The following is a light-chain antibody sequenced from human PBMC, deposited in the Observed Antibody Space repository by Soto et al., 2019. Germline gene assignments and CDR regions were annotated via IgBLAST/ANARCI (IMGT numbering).Light chain of an antibody. V-gene: IGKV1-39*01. CDR1: QTIDNY. CDR3: QQTYTIPFA. CDR2: GAS. Sequence: DMQMTQSPSSLSASVGDRVTITCRPSQTIDNYLNWYQHKPGKAPKLLIYGASTLQSGVSSRFTGSASGTYFTLTIDNLQAEDFATYYCQQTYTIPFAFGQGTKLEI. J-gene: IGKJ2*01.